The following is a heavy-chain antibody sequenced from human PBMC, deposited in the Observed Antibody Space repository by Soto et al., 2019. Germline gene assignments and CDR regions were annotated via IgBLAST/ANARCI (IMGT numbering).Heavy chain of an antibody. J-gene: IGHJ1*01. CDR3: TAAQWLVMLQH. CDR2: IKSKTDGGTT. V-gene: IGHV3-15*01. Sequence: XEALRLSFVVSGLNFNNACMSWVRQAPGKGLEWVGRIKSKTDGGTTDYAAPVKGRLTISRDDSKNTLYLRMNSLKTEDTAMYYCTAAQWLVMLQHWGQGTLVTVSS. D-gene: IGHD6-19*01. CDR1: GLNFNNAC.